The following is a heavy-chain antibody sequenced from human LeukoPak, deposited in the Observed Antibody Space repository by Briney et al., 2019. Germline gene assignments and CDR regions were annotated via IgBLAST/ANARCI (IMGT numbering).Heavy chain of an antibody. Sequence: PSQTLSLTCTVSGGSISSGSFYWNWIRQPAGKGLEWIGRIYTSGSTNYNPSLKSRVTMSVDTSKNQFSLKLSSVTAADTAVYFCARDSYYYDSSGYSRFDYWGQGTLVTVSS. CDR1: GGSISSGSFY. J-gene: IGHJ4*02. D-gene: IGHD3-22*01. CDR3: ARDSYYYDSSGYSRFDY. V-gene: IGHV4-61*02. CDR2: IYTSGST.